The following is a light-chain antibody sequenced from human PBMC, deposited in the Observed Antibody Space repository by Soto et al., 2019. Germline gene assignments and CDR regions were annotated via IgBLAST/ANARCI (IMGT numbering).Light chain of an antibody. J-gene: IGKJ2*01. CDR1: QSISSW. CDR3: QQCNSYLYT. Sequence: DIQMTQSPSTLSASVGDRVTITCRASQSISSWLAWYQQKPGKAPKLLIYKASSLESGVPSRFSGSGSGTEFTLTISSLQPDDFATYYCQQCNSYLYTFGQGTQL. V-gene: IGKV1-5*03. CDR2: KAS.